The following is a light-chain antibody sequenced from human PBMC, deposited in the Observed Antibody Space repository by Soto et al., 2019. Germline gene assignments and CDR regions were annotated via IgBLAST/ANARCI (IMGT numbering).Light chain of an antibody. CDR3: QQSYNTPLT. CDR2: AAS. CDR1: RSIANY. Sequence: DIQMTQSPSSLSASVGDRVTITCRASRSIANYLNWYQQKLGKAPKLLIYAASSLQSGVPSRFSGSGSGTHFTLTISSLQVEDLGTYFCQQSYNTPLTFDGGTKVEIK. V-gene: IGKV1-39*01. J-gene: IGKJ4*01.